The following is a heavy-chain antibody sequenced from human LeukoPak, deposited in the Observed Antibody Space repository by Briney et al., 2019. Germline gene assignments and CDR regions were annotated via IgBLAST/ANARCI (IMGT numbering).Heavy chain of an antibody. D-gene: IGHD4-17*01. CDR3: ARGTAVTKIDY. V-gene: IGHV3-48*03. Sequence: GGSLRLSCAASGFTFSSYEMNWVRQAPGKGLEWVSYISSSGSTIYYADSAKGRFTISRDNAKNSLYLQMNSLRAEDTAVYYCARGTAVTKIDYWGQGTLVTVSS. J-gene: IGHJ4*02. CDR1: GFTFSSYE. CDR2: ISSSGSTI.